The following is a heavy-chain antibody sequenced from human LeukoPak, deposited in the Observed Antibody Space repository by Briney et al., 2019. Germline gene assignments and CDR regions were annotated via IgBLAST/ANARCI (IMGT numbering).Heavy chain of an antibody. J-gene: IGHJ6*03. V-gene: IGHV1-8*01. CDR2: MNPNSGNT. D-gene: IGHD3-3*01. Sequence: GASVKASCKASGYTFTSYDINWVRQATGQGLEWMGWMNPNSGNTGYAQKFQGRVTMTRNTSISTAYMELSSLRSEDTAAYYCASAIFGVVECLMDVWGKGATVTVAS. CDR1: GYTFTSYD. CDR3: ASAIFGVVECLMDV.